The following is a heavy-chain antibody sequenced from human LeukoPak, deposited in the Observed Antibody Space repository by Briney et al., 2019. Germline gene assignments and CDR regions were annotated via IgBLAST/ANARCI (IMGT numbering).Heavy chain of an antibody. D-gene: IGHD2-2*01. J-gene: IGHJ4*02. CDR1: GFTFNTYG. CDR3: AKSWCTTICYGIYD. CDR2: IQYDGSNK. V-gene: IGHV3-30*02. Sequence: PGGSLRLSCAASGFTFNTYGMNWVRQAPGKGLEWVAFIQYDGSNKYYAESVKRRFTISRDNSKNTLYLQMNSLRAEDTAVYYCAKSWCTTICYGIYDWGQGTLVTVS.